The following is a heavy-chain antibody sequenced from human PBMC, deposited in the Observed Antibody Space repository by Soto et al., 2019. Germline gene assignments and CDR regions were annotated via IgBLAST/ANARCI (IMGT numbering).Heavy chain of an antibody. Sequence: QVQLVQSGAEVKKPGASVKVSCKASGYTFTSYAMHWVRQAPGQRLEWMGWINAGNGNTKYSQKFQGRVTITRDTSASTAYRELSSLRSEDTAVYYCARASGGYCSGGSCFDFDYWGQGTLVTVSS. CDR1: GYTFTSYA. CDR3: ARASGGYCSGGSCFDFDY. D-gene: IGHD2-15*01. V-gene: IGHV1-3*01. J-gene: IGHJ4*02. CDR2: INAGNGNT.